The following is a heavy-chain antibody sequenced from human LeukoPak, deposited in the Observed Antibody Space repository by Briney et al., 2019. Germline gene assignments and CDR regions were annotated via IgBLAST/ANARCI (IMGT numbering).Heavy chain of an antibody. J-gene: IGHJ4*02. D-gene: IGHD1-26*01. CDR3: ARQSLGASGLDH. CDR2: ISGSGGNT. CDR1: GFTFSNYA. V-gene: IGHV3-23*01. Sequence: PGGSLRLSCAASGFTFSNYAMNWVRQAPGKGLQWVSDISGSGGNTNYADSVKGRFTISRDNSKDTVFLQMNSLRVDDTAIYYCARQSLGASGLDHWGQGVLVTVSS.